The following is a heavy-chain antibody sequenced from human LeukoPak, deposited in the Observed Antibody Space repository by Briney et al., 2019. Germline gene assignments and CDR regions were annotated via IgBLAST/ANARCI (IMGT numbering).Heavy chain of an antibody. J-gene: IGHJ6*03. CDR2: IRYDGSNK. V-gene: IGHV3-30*02. Sequence: GGSLRLSCAASGFTFSSYGMHWVRQAPGKGLEWVAFIRYDGSNKYYADSVKGRFTISRDNSKNTLYLQMNSLRAEDTAVYYCARVRWTTGNLGFHYYYYMDVWGKGTTVTISS. CDR1: GFTFSSYG. D-gene: IGHD1-1*01. CDR3: ARVRWTTGNLGFHYYYYMDV.